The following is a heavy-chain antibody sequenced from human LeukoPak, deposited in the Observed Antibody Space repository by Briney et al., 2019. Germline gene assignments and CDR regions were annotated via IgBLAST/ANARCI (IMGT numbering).Heavy chain of an antibody. CDR1: GYTFIGYY. CDR3: TRAYTGFEAFDY. D-gene: IGHD5-12*01. J-gene: IGHJ4*02. Sequence: ASVKLSCTASGYTFIGYYLQWVRQAPAQGLEWMGWINPNSGGTNYAQRFQVRVTMTRDTSISTAYMELSRLRSDDTAVYYCTRAYTGFEAFDYWGQGTLVTVSS. CDR2: INPNSGGT. V-gene: IGHV1-2*02.